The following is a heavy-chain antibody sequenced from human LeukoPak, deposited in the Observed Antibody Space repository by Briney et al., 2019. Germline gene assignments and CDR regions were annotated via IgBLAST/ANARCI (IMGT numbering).Heavy chain of an antibody. V-gene: IGHV4-61*02. J-gene: IGHJ5*02. D-gene: IGHD6-19*01. CDR3: ARGDRGWSYSSGWYDNWFDA. CDR2: IYTSGST. CDR1: GGSISSGSYY. Sequence: SETLSLTCTVSGGSISSGSYYWSWIRQPAGKGLEWIGRIYTSGSTNYNPSLKSRVTISVDTSKNQFSLKLSSVTAADTAVYYCARGDRGWSYSSGWYDNWFDAWGQGTLVTVSS.